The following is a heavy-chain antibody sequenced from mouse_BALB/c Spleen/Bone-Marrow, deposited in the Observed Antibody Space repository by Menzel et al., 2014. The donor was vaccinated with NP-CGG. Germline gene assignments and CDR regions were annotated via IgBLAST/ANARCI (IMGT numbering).Heavy chain of an antibody. V-gene: IGHV1-69*02. D-gene: IGHD2-2*01. CDR1: GYAFTSYW. Sequence: QVQLQQSGAELVKPGASVKLSCKASGYAFTSYWMHWVKQRPGQGLEWIGEIDPSDSYTNYNQKFKGKATLTVDKSSSTAYMRLRSLTSEDSAVYYGARGGNGYDGYWEFDVWGAGTTVTVSS. J-gene: IGHJ1*01. CDR2: IDPSDSYT. CDR3: ARGGNGYDGYWEFDV.